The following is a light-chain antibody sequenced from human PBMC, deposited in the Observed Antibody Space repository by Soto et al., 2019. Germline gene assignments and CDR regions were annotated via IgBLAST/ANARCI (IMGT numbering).Light chain of an antibody. J-gene: IGLJ1*01. CDR1: SSDVGAYNY. CDR2: DVS. V-gene: IGLV2-14*01. CDR3: SSYTSATTYV. Sequence: QSVLTQPGSVSGSPGQSITISCTGTSSDVGAYNYASWYQQYPGEAPKVIIYDVSHRPAGVSNRFSGSKSGNTASLTISGLQTQDEADYYCSSYTSATTYVFGTGTKVTVL.